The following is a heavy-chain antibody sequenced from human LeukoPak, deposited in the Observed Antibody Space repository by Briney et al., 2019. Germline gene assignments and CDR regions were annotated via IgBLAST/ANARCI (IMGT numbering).Heavy chain of an antibody. V-gene: IGHV1-46*01. Sequence: ASVKVSCKASGYAFINHYIHWVRQAPGQGLGWMGVINPSGGSTNYAQKFQGRVTMTRDASTSTVYIELSSLTSEDTGVYYCGRDSTVTTFRGCVDPWGQGTLVTVSS. J-gene: IGHJ5*02. CDR3: GRDSTVTTFRGCVDP. CDR2: INPSGGST. D-gene: IGHD4-17*01. CDR1: GYAFINHY.